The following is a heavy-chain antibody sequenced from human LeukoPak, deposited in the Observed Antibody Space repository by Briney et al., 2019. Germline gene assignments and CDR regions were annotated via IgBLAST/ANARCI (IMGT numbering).Heavy chain of an antibody. J-gene: IGHJ4*02. CDR2: ISAYSGNT. V-gene: IGHV1-18*01. CDR3: ARAIVGATTWSDY. CDR1: GYTFSNYD. Sequence: ASAXGSCKASGYTFSNYDINWVRQAPGQGLEWMGWISAYSGNTKYAQKLQCTVTMTTHTSTNTAYMELRSLRSDDTAVYYCARAIVGATTWSDYWGQGTLVTVSS. D-gene: IGHD1-26*01.